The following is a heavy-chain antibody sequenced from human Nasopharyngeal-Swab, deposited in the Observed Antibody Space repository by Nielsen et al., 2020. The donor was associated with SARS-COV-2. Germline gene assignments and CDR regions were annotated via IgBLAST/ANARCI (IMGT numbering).Heavy chain of an antibody. Sequence: SETLSLTCTVSGGSISSSSYYWGWIRQPPGKGLEWIGRIYTSGSTNYNPSLKSRVTMSVDTSKNQFSLKLSSVTAADTAVYYCARTIIAAAEGYFDYWGQGTLVTVSS. J-gene: IGHJ4*02. CDR1: GGSISSSSYY. D-gene: IGHD6-13*01. CDR3: ARTIIAAAEGYFDY. CDR2: IYTSGST. V-gene: IGHV4-39*07.